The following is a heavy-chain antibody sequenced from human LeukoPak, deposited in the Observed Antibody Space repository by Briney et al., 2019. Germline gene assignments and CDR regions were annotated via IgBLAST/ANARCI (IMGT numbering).Heavy chain of an antibody. Sequence: ASVKVSCKASGYTFSSYGISWVRQAPGQGLEWMGWISAYNGNTNYAQKFQGRVTMITDTSSSTAYVELRSLRSDDTAVYYCARDGFFGSGIVGALDIWGQGTMVTVSS. CDR3: ARDGFFGSGIVGALDI. CDR1: GYTFSSYG. CDR2: ISAYNGNT. D-gene: IGHD3-10*01. V-gene: IGHV1-18*01. J-gene: IGHJ3*02.